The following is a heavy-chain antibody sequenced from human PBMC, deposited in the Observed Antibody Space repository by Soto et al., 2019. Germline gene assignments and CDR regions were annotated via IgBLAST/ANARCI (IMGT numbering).Heavy chain of an antibody. CDR1: GGSISSSSYC. J-gene: IGHJ4*02. V-gene: IGHV4-39*02. CDR3: ARGVTGTLDY. Sequence: SETLSLTCTVSGGSISSSSYCWGWIRQPPGKGLEWIGSIYYSGSTYYNPSLKSRVTISVDTSKNHFSLKLTSVTAADTATYFCARGVTGTLDYWGPGALVTVSS. D-gene: IGHD2-21*02. CDR2: IYYSGST.